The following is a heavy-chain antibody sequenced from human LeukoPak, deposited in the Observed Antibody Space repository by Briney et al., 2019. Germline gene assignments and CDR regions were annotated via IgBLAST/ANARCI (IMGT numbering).Heavy chain of an antibody. J-gene: IGHJ4*02. V-gene: IGHV3-21*01. CDR1: GFTFSSNW. D-gene: IGHD2-8*01. Sequence: GGSLRLSCAASGFTFSSNWMNWVRQAPGKGLEWVSSISRSSSYVYYADSVKGRFTISRDNAKNSLYLQMNSLRAEDTAVYYCARDCTNGVCYLDYWGQGTLVTVSS. CDR3: ARDCTNGVCYLDY. CDR2: ISRSSSYV.